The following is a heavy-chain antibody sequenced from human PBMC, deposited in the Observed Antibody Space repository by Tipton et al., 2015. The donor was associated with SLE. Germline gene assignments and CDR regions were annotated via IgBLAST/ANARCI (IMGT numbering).Heavy chain of an antibody. CDR3: TRGGRGDGANPFDP. D-gene: IGHD4/OR15-4a*01. J-gene: IGHJ5*02. CDR2: VHRIGST. CDR1: GGSISSYY. Sequence: TLSLTCTVSGGSISSYYWTWIRQSPGKGLEWIGDVHRIGSTNYNPSLKSRVTISLGASKNQFSLKLSSVTAADTAVYYCTRGGRGDGANPFDPWGQGTLVTVSS. V-gene: IGHV4-59*01.